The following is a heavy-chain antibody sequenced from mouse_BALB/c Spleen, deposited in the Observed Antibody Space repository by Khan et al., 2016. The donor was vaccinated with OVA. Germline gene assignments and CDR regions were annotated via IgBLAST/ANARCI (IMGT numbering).Heavy chain of an antibody. J-gene: IGHJ3*01. Sequence: QVQLKESGAELARPGASVKMSCKASGYTFTSYTMHWVKQRPGQGLEWIGYINPSSGYTNYNQKFKDKATLTADKSSSTAYMQLSSLTSEDSAVYDCAREGTGAWIDYWGQGTLVNVSA. V-gene: IGHV1-4*01. CDR3: AREGTGAWIDY. CDR2: INPSSGYT. CDR1: GYTFTSYT. D-gene: IGHD4-1*01.